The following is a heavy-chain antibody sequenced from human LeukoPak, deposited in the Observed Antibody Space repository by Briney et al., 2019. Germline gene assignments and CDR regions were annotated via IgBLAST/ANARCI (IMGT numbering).Heavy chain of an antibody. V-gene: IGHV1-69*04. J-gene: IGHJ4*02. CDR3: ARDRVVVAATRGEFDY. CDR2: IIPILGVA. Sequence: ASVKVSCKASGYTFTGYYMHWVRQAPGQGLEWMGRIIPILGVANYAQKFQGRVTITADKSTSTAYMELSSLRSEDTAVYYCARDRVVVAATRGEFDYWGQGTLVTVSS. D-gene: IGHD2-15*01. CDR1: GYTFTGYY.